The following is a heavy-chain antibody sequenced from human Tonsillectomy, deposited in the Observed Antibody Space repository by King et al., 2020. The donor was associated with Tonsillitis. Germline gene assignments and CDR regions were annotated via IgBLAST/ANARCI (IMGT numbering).Heavy chain of an antibody. Sequence: VQLVESGGGLVQPGGSLRLSCAASGFIFSNYAMSWVRQAPGKGLECVSAISGRGGRTHYAESVKGRFTISRDNSKNTLYMQMNSLRAEDTAVYYCAKDTAVAGYYWGQGTQVIVSS. J-gene: IGHJ4*02. CDR3: AKDTAVAGYY. D-gene: IGHD6-19*01. CDR2: ISGRGGRT. V-gene: IGHV3-23*04. CDR1: GFIFSNYA.